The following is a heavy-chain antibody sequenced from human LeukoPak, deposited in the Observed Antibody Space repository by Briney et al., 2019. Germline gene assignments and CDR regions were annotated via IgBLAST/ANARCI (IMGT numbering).Heavy chain of an antibody. CDR2: IKPSGGTT. V-gene: IGHV1-46*01. CDR3: ATHYYDSSGYYYDHAFDI. CDR1: GYTFTGHY. Sequence: GASVKVSCKASGYTFTGHYTQWVRQAPGQGLEWMGIIKPSGGTTTYAQNFQGRVTMTRDMSTSTVYMELSSLRSEDTAVYYCATHYYDSSGYYYDHAFDIWGQGTMVTVSS. D-gene: IGHD3-22*01. J-gene: IGHJ3*02.